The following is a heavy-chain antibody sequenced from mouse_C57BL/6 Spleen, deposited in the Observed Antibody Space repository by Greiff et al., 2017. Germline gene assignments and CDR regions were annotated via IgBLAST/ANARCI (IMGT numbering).Heavy chain of an antibody. J-gene: IGHJ3*01. D-gene: IGHD3-2*02. CDR2: IDPEDGET. CDR1: GFNIKDYY. V-gene: IGHV14-2*01. CDR3: ARGSSSGTGFAY. Sequence: EVKLVESGAELVKPGASVKLSCTASGFNIKDYYMHWVKQRTEQGLEWIGRIDPEDGETKYAPKFQGKATITADTSSNTAYLQLSSLTSEDTAVYYCARGSSSGTGFAYWGQGTLVTVAA.